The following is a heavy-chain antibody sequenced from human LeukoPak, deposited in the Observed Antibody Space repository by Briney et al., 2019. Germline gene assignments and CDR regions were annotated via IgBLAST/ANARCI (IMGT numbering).Heavy chain of an antibody. CDR3: ARDSGTTGEVKFDP. Sequence: PSETLSLTCTVSGGCIRSYWSWIRQPAGKGLEWIGRIYGSGSTDYNPSLKSRVTMSIDTSKNQFSLNLISVTAADTAVYYCARDSGTTGEVKFDPWGQGTLVTVSS. CDR1: GGCIRSY. V-gene: IGHV4-4*07. J-gene: IGHJ5*02. D-gene: IGHD3-10*01. CDR2: IYGSGST.